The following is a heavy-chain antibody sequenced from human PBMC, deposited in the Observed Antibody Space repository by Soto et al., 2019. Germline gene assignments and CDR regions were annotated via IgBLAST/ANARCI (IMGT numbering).Heavy chain of an antibody. CDR3: ARDDAFDNENGFDM. Sequence: QPGGSLRLSCAVSGVPFSFYGLHWVRQSPGKGLEWLGVIVSDGSAIYHADSLEGRFFISRDNSKDILYLQMNSLRVEDTAVYYCARDDAFDNENGFDMWGQGTMVTVSS. CDR1: GVPFSFYG. V-gene: IGHV3-33*01. J-gene: IGHJ3*02. CDR2: IVSDGSAI. D-gene: IGHD3-3*02.